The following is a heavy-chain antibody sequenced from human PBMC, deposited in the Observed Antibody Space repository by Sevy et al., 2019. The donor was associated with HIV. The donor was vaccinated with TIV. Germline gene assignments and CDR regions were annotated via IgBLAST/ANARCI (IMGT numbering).Heavy chain of an antibody. CDR2: VRNSGGGA. V-gene: IGHV3-23*01. CDR3: AKPDPYGTTLYGRVDH. J-gene: IGHJ4*02. D-gene: IGHD2-8*01. CDR1: GFTFSNYA. Sequence: GGSLRLSCAASGFTFSNYAMSWVRQAPGKGLEWVSAVRNSGGGAFYADSVKGRFTISRDNSKNTLYLQMNSLRAEDTAVYYGAKPDPYGTTLYGRVDHWCQGTLVTVSS.